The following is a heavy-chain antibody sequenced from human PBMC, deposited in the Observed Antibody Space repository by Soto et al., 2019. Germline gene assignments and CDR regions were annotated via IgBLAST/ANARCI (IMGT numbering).Heavy chain of an antibody. CDR2: INAGNGNT. Sequence: QVQLVQSGAEVKKPGASVKVSCKASGYTFTSYAMLSVRQAPGQRLEWMGWINAGNGNTKYSQKFQGRVTITRDTSTSTAYMELSSLRSEDTAVYSCARDRGLRYFDWLSHYNWFDPWGQGTLVTVSS. D-gene: IGHD3-9*01. J-gene: IGHJ5*02. V-gene: IGHV1-3*01. CDR1: GYTFTSYA. CDR3: ARDRGLRYFDWLSHYNWFDP.